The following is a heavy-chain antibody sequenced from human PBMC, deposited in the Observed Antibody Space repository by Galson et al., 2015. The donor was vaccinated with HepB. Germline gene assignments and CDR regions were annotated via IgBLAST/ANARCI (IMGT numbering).Heavy chain of an antibody. CDR3: ARGRLVWIGWFDP. J-gene: IGHJ5*02. V-gene: IGHV3-48*01. CDR1: GFTFSSYS. D-gene: IGHD6-25*01. CDR2: ISSSSSTI. Sequence: SLRLSCAASGFTFSSYSMNWVRQAPGKGLEWVSYISSSSSTIYYADSVKGRFTISRDNAKNSLYLQMNSLRAEDTAVYYCARGRLVWIGWFDPWGQGTLVTVSS.